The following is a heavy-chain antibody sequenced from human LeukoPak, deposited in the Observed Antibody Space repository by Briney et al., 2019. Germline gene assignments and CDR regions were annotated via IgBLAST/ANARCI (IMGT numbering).Heavy chain of an antibody. CDR1: GFTFSGYW. CDR2: IKPDGSEK. Sequence: PGGSLRLSCAASGFTFSGYWMSWVRQAPGKGLEWVANIKPDGSEKYYVDSVKGRFTISRDNAKNSLYLQMNSLRAEDTAVYYCAREGYSSSWYRGYMDVWGKGTTVTVSS. J-gene: IGHJ6*03. V-gene: IGHV3-7*01. D-gene: IGHD6-13*01. CDR3: AREGYSSSWYRGYMDV.